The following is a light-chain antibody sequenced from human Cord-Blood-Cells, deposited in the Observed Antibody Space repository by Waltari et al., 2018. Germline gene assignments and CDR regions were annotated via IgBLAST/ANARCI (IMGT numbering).Light chain of an antibody. Sequence: QSALPQPASVSGSPGQSITISCTGTSSDVGSYNLVSWYQQQPGKAPKLMIYEGSKRPSGVSNRFSGSKSGNTASLTISGLQAEDEAEYYCCSYAGSSTLVFGGGTKLTVL. CDR2: EGS. CDR1: SSDVGSYNL. J-gene: IGLJ3*02. V-gene: IGLV2-23*01. CDR3: CSYAGSSTLV.